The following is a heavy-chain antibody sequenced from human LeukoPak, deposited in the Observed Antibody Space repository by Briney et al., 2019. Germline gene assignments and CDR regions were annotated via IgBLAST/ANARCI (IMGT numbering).Heavy chain of an antibody. J-gene: IGHJ6*03. CDR2: ISYDGSIK. D-gene: IGHD2-2*01. CDR3: ARDPQYCSSTSCKNYYYYMDV. V-gene: IGHV3-30*04. Sequence: GRSLRLSCAASGFTFSSYAMHWVRQAPGKGLEWVAVISYDGSIKYYADSVKGRFTISRDNSKNTLYLQMNSLRAEDTAVYYCARDPQYCSSTSCKNYYYYMDVWGKGTTVTVSS. CDR1: GFTFSSYA.